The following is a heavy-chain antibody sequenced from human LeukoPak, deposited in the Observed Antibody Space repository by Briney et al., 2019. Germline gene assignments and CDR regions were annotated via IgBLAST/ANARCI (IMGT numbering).Heavy chain of an antibody. D-gene: IGHD5-24*01. CDR3: ARDRIDGYNPYYYYYGMDV. J-gene: IGHJ6*02. CDR1: GGTFSSYA. CDR2: IIPILGIA. V-gene: IGHV1-69*04. Sequence: VASVKVSCKASGGTFSSYAISWVRQSPGQGLEWMGRIIPILGIANYAQKFQGRVTITADKSTSTAYMELSSLRSEDTAVYYCARDRIDGYNPYYYYYGMDVWGQGTTVTVSS.